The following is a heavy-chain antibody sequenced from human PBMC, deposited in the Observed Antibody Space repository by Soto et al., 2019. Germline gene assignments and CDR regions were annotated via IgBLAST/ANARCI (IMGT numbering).Heavy chain of an antibody. D-gene: IGHD3-3*01. Sequence: ASVNVSCKASGYTFTSYGISWVRQDPGQGLEWMGWISAYNGNTNYAQKLQGRVTMTTDTSTSTAYMELRSLRSDDTAVYYCARGRGSPDYDFWSGSIDPWGQGTLVTVSS. CDR1: GYTFTSYG. CDR3: ARGRGSPDYDFWSGSIDP. J-gene: IGHJ5*02. CDR2: ISAYNGNT. V-gene: IGHV1-18*01.